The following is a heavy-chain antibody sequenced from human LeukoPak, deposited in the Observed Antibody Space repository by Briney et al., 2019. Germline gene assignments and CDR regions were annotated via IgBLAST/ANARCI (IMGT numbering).Heavy chain of an antibody. Sequence: HPGQSLRLSCTASGFTFGDYAMSWFRQAPGKGLEWVGFIRSKTYGGTTEYAASVKGRFTISRDDSKSIAYLQMNSLKTEDTAVYYCATFAPQILAEGKPWGQGTLVTVSS. V-gene: IGHV3-49*03. CDR3: ATFAPQILAEGKP. J-gene: IGHJ5*02. CDR1: GFTFGDYA. CDR2: IRSKTYGGTT. D-gene: IGHD2/OR15-2a*01.